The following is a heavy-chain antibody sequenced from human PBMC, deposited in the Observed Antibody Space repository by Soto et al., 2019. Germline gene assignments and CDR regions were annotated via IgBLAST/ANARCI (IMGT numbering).Heavy chain of an antibody. Sequence: PGGSLRLSGTASGFAFGDYAINWVRQVPGKGLEWLGFIRNDIYDETTEYAASVKGRIIISRDDSKSMAYLQMDSLKTEDTGVYYCTRGRDGYNPHYFLYWGQGALVTVSS. CDR3: TRGRDGYNPHYFLY. J-gene: IGHJ4*02. V-gene: IGHV3-49*04. CDR1: GFAFGDYA. CDR2: IRNDIYDETT. D-gene: IGHD5-12*01.